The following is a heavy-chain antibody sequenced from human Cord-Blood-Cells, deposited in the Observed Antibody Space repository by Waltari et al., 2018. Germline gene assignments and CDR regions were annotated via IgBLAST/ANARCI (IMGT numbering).Heavy chain of an antibody. V-gene: IGHV4-30-2*01. CDR1: GGSISSGGYS. D-gene: IGHD3-10*01. J-gene: IGHJ3*02. CDR3: ARMVQGVIKSYAFDI. Sequence: QLQLQESGSGLVKPSQTLSLTCAVSGGSISSGGYSWSWIRQPPGKGLEWIGYINHSGSTYYNPSLKSRVTISVDRSKNQFSLKLSSVTAADTAVYYCARMVQGVIKSYAFDIWGQGTMVTVSS. CDR2: INHSGST.